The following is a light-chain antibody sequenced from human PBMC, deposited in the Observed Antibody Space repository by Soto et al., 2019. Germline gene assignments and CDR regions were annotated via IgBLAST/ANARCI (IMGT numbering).Light chain of an antibody. CDR3: QQYGSSPET. J-gene: IGKJ1*01. Sequence: EIVLTQSPGTLSLSPGERATLSCTASQSVSSSYLAWYQQKPGQAPTLLIYGASSRATGIPDRFSGSGYGTDFTLTISRLEPEDFAVYYCQQYGSSPETFGQGTKVEIK. V-gene: IGKV3-20*01. CDR2: GAS. CDR1: QSVSSSY.